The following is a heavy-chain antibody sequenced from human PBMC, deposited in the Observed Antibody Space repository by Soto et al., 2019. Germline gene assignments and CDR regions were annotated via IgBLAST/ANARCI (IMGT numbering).Heavy chain of an antibody. V-gene: IGHV4-59*01. CDR1: GGSIRRYY. D-gene: IGHD3-10*01. J-gene: IGHJ4*02. CDR3: ARGSHVRGPPPFDY. CDR2: VYYSGSA. Sequence: SETLSLTCNVSGGSIRRYYWNWIRQPPGKAREWIGDVYYSGSANYNPSLKSRVTISVDMSRNQFYLKLNSVTAADTAVYYCARGSHVRGPPPFDYWGQGTLVTVSS.